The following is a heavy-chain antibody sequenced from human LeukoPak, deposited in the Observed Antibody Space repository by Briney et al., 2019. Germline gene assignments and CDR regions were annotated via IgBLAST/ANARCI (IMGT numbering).Heavy chain of an antibody. J-gene: IGHJ4*02. CDR2: VYYTGST. Sequence: PSETLSLTCSVSGGSVSNYYWSWIRQPPGKGLEWIGYVYYTGSTNYNPSLKSRVTMFEDKSKNQFSLRLYSVTVADTAVYYCARLPDNDYGDYTDYWGQGTLVTVSS. V-gene: IGHV4-59*08. CDR1: GGSVSNYY. D-gene: IGHD4-17*01. CDR3: ARLPDNDYGDYTDY.